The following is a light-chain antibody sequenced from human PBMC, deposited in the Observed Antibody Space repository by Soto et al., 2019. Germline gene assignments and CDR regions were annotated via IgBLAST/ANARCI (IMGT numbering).Light chain of an antibody. J-gene: IGLJ2*01. CDR2: KNN. CDR3: ASWDDSLSGVV. CDR1: NSNIGSYY. V-gene: IGLV1-47*01. Sequence: QAVVTQPPSASETPGQRVTISCSGSNSNIGSYYVFWYQQLPGTAPRLLIFKNNQRPSGVPDRFSGFKSGTSASLAISGLRSEDEADYYCASWDDSLSGVVFGGGTKLTVL.